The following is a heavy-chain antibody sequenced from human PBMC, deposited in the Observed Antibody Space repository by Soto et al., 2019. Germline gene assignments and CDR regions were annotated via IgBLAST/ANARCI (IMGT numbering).Heavy chain of an antibody. V-gene: IGHV3-23*01. Sequence: GGSLRLSCAASGFTFGHLGLNWDRQASGRGSEWISAISGGVGSTYYADAVKGRCTISRERSKNTIFLEMNSLRADDTAFYYCAKGFIVVVTVIRPDDAFDVWGQGTLVTVSS. CDR3: AKGFIVVVTVIRPDDAFDV. D-gene: IGHD2-21*02. CDR2: ISGGVGST. J-gene: IGHJ3*01. CDR1: GFTFGHLG.